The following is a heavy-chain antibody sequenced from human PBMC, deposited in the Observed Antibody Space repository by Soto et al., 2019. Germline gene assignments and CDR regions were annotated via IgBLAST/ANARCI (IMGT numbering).Heavy chain of an antibody. CDR2: ISYDGSNK. CDR3: AKDANSGSYFLYGMDV. J-gene: IGHJ6*02. Sequence: GGSLRLSCAASGFTFSSYGMHWVRQAPGKGLEWVAVISYDGSNKYYADSVKGRFTISRDNSKNTLYLQMNSLRAEDTAVYYCAKDANSGSYFLYGMDVWGQGTTVTVSS. V-gene: IGHV3-30*18. CDR1: GFTFSSYG. D-gene: IGHD1-26*01.